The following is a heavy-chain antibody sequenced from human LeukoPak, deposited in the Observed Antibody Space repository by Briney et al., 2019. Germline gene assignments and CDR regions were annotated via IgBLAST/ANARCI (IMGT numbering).Heavy chain of an antibody. CDR2: ISYDGSNK. Sequence: GGSLRLSCAASGFTFSSYAMSWVRQAPGKGLEWVAVISYDGSNKYYADSVKGRFTISRDNSKNTLYLQMNSLRAEDTAVYYCARYCGGDCPLDYWGQGTLVTVSS. D-gene: IGHD2-21*02. V-gene: IGHV3-30*03. CDR1: GFTFSSYA. CDR3: ARYCGGDCPLDY. J-gene: IGHJ4*02.